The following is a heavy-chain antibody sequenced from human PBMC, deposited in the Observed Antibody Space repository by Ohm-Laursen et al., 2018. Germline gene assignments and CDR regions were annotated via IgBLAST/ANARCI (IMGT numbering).Heavy chain of an antibody. CDR1: GGSISSYY. CDR2: IHNSGST. J-gene: IGHJ6*02. Sequence: SDTLSLTCTVSGGSISSYYWSWVRQPPGEGLEWIGYIHNSGSTNYNPSLKSRLTMSIDTSKNQFSLKLTSVTAADTAIYYCARDKIAYCPGFSCDNFGIDVWGPGTTVTVSS. D-gene: IGHD2-8*02. CDR3: ARDKIAYCPGFSCDNFGIDV. V-gene: IGHV4-59*01.